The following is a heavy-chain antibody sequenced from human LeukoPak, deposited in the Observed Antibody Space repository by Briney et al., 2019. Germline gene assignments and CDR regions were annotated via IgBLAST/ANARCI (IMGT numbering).Heavy chain of an antibody. Sequence: ASVKDSCKASGYTFTGYYMHWVRQAPGQGLEWMGWINPNNDDTNYAQKFQGRVTMTRDTSINTAYMELSSLRSDDTAMYYCARGDSSSWYYFDYWGQGTLVTVSS. J-gene: IGHJ4*02. CDR1: GYTFTGYY. CDR2: INPNNDDT. CDR3: ARGDSSSWYYFDY. D-gene: IGHD6-13*01. V-gene: IGHV1-2*02.